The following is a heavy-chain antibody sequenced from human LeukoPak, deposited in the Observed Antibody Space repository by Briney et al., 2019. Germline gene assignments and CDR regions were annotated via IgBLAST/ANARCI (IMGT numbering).Heavy chain of an antibody. CDR1: GSSTSSSSCY. CDR2: IYYSGTT. Sequence: SETLSLTSTLSGSSTSSSSCYCGWIRQPPGKGLEWIGSIYYSGTTYYNPSLRSRVTISVDTSKNQFSLRLISVTAADTTVDYCGRQTTGGPSTCYYDLWGWGSLVTVSS. J-gene: IGHJ2*01. D-gene: IGHD1-1*01. V-gene: IGHV4-39*01. CDR3: GRQTTGGPSTCYYDL.